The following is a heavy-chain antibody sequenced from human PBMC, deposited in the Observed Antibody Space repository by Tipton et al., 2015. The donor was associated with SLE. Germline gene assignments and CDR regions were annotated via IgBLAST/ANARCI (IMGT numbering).Heavy chain of an antibody. CDR2: VSHSGRT. CDR3: ARGGTGDGTNPFDP. CDR1: GGSISSSSYH. J-gene: IGHJ5*02. Sequence: TLSLTCTVSGGSISSSSYHWGWIRQPPGKGLEWIGEVSHSGRTNYIASLKSRVTISIDTSKNQFSLRLNSVVAADTGVYYCARGGTGDGTNPFDPWGQGTLVTVSS. D-gene: IGHD2-8*01. V-gene: IGHV4-39*07.